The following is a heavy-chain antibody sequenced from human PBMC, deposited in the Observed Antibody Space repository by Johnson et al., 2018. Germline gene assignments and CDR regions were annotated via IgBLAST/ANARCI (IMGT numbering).Heavy chain of an antibody. CDR3: AKGWTLVQLCSIYYYYGMDV. J-gene: IGHJ6*02. CDR1: GFTFSSYG. CDR2: ISYDGSNK. Sequence: QVQLVESGGGVVQPGRSLRLSCAASGFTFSSYGMHWVRQAPGKGLEWVAVISYDGSNKYYADSVKGRFTISRDNSKNALYLQMNSLRAEDTAVYYCAKGWTLVQLCSIYYYYGMDVWGQGTTGTGSS. D-gene: IGHD5-18*01. V-gene: IGHV3-30*18.